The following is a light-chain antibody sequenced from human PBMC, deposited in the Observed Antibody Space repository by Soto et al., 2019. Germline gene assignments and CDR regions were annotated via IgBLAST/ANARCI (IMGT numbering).Light chain of an antibody. Sequence: QSALTQPASVSGSPGQSITISCSGTSMDVGGYNFVSWYQHHPGKAPKLMIYEVSNRPSGVSNRFSGSKSGNTASLTISGLQAEDEADYYCSSYTSSSTLLVFGGGTKLTVL. V-gene: IGLV2-14*01. CDR1: SMDVGGYNF. J-gene: IGLJ2*01. CDR2: EVS. CDR3: SSYTSSSTLLV.